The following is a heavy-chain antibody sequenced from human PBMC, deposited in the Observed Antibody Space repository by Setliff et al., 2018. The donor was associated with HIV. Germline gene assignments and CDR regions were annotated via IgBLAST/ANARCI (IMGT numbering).Heavy chain of an antibody. CDR2: IYSSGST. Sequence: SETLSLTCNVSGGSISSGGYYWSWIRQPAGKGLEWIGHIYSSGSTNYNPSLKSRVTISVDTSKNQLSLKLSSVTAADTAVYYCARAGRGSGRYVYSFDYWGQGSLVTVSS. CDR3: ARAGRGSGRYVYSFDY. J-gene: IGHJ4*02. D-gene: IGHD1-26*01. CDR1: GGSISSGGYY. V-gene: IGHV4-61*09.